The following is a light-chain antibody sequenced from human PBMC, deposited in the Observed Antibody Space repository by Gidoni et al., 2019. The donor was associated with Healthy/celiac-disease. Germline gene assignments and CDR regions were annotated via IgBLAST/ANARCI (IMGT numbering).Light chain of an antibody. Sequence: EMVMTQSPATLSVSPGERATLSCRASRSISNNVAWYQQKTGQAPSLLIYGASTRATGIPARFSGGGSGTEFTLTISSLQSEDFAVYYCQQYDNWPSTVGGGTNVEIK. J-gene: IGKJ4*01. CDR1: RSISNN. CDR3: QQYDNWPST. V-gene: IGKV3-15*01. CDR2: GAS.